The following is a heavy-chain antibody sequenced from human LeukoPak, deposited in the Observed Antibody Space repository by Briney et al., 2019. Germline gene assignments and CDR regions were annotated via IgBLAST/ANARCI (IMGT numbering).Heavy chain of an antibody. V-gene: IGHV3-9*03. D-gene: IGHD2-15*01. CDR1: GFTFDDYA. J-gene: IGHJ6*03. Sequence: GGSLRLSCAASGFTFDDYAMHWVRQAPGKGLEWVSGISWNSGSIGYADSVKGRFTISRDNAKNSLYLQMNSLRAEDMALYYCAKAGGGVRGYYFYMDVWGKGTTVTVSS. CDR3: AKAGGGVRGYYFYMDV. CDR2: ISWNSGSI.